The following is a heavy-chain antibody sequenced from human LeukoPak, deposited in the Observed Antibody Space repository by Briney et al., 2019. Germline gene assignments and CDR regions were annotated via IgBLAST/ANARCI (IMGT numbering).Heavy chain of an antibody. J-gene: IGHJ4*02. Sequence: SETLSLTCTVSGYSISSGYYWGWIRQPPGKGLEWIGSTYHSGSTYYNPSLKSRVTISVDTSKNQFSLKLSSVTAADTAVYYCAKRGVVIRVILVGFHKEAYYFDSWGQGALVTVSS. CDR3: AKRGVVIRVILVGFHKEAYYFDS. V-gene: IGHV4-38-2*02. CDR2: TYHSGST. D-gene: IGHD3-10*01. CDR1: GYSISSGYY.